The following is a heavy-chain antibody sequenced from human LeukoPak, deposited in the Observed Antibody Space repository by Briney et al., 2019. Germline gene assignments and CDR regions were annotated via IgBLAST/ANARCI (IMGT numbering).Heavy chain of an antibody. CDR2: INSGGSNT. V-gene: IGHV3-74*01. CDR3: ARARLGYGDTVDY. CDR1: GFSFSDYW. D-gene: IGHD4-17*01. J-gene: IGHJ4*02. Sequence: GGSLRLSCAASGFSFSDYWMHWVRQAPGKGLVWVSRINSGGSNTNYADSVKGRFSISRDNAKSTLYLQMNSLRAEDTAVYYCARARLGYGDTVDYWGQGTLVTVSS.